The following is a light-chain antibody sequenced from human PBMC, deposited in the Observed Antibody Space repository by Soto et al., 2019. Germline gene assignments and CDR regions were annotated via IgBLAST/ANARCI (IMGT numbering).Light chain of an antibody. J-gene: IGKJ4*01. CDR1: QSITTF. CDR2: DAS. CDR3: QQYSTYPLT. Sequence: DIQMTQSPSTLSASIGDRVTITCRASQSITTFLAWYQQKPGKAPQILIYDASKLEPGVPSRLSGGGSGTEFTLTISSLQPDDFATYYCQQYSTYPLTFGGGTRLEIK. V-gene: IGKV1-5*01.